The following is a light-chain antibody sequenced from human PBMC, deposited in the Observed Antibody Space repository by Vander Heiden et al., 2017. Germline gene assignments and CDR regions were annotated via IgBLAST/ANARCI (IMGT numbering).Light chain of an antibody. CDR3: QQHSNWPPVT. CDR1: QSVSSY. CDR2: DAS. J-gene: IGKJ4*01. V-gene: IGKV3-11*01. Sequence: EIVLTQSPATLPSSPGERATLSCWASQSVSSYLAWYQQKPGQAPRLLIYDASNRATGSAARCSGSGCATDFTLTISSLEPEDVAVYYCQQHSNWPPVTFGGGTKVEIK.